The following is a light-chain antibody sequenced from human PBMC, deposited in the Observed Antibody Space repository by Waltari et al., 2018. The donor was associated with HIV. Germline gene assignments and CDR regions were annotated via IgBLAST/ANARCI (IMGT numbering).Light chain of an antibody. CDR1: QSVTSSH. J-gene: IGKJ5*01. V-gene: IGKV3-20*01. CDR2: AAS. CDR3: QQYGLSPIT. Sequence: EIVLTQSPGTLSLSPGERATLSCRASQSVTSSHLAWYQQKPGQAPRLLIFAASSRDAGIPYRFCGSGSGTDFTLAISGLSPEDFAVYYCQQYGLSPITFGQGTRLEIK.